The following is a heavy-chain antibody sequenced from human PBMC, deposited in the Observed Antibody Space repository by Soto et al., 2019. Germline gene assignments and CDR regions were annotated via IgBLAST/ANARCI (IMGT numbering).Heavy chain of an antibody. CDR3: ARAFGSTDY. CDR1: GYTFSSYG. J-gene: IGHJ4*02. D-gene: IGHD6-13*01. Sequence: QVQLVQSGAEVKKPGASVKVSCEASGYTFSSYGISWVRQAPGQGFEWMGWISGYNSITRYAQKFQGRVTMTTDTSTSTAYMERRSRRSDDTAVYYCARAFGSTDYWGQGTLVTVSS. CDR2: ISGYNSIT. V-gene: IGHV1-18*01.